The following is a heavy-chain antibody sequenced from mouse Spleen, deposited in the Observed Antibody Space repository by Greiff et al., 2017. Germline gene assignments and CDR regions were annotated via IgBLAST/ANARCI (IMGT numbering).Heavy chain of an antibody. V-gene: IGHV2-2*02. Sequence: VQLQQSGPGLVQPSQSLSITCTVSGFSLTSYGVHWVRQSPGKGLEWLGVIWSGGSTDYNAAFISRLSISKDNSKSQVFFKMNSLQANDTAIYYCASPIYDGYSAWFAYWGQGTLVTVSA. D-gene: IGHD2-3*01. CDR3: ASPIYDGYSAWFAY. CDR1: GFSLTSYG. J-gene: IGHJ3*01. CDR2: IWSGGST.